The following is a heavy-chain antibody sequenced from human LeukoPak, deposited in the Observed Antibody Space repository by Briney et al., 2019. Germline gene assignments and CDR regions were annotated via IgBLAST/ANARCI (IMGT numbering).Heavy chain of an antibody. Sequence: PSETLSLTCTVSGSSINSYYWSWIRQPAGKGPEWIGRIYASGSTNYNPSLKSRVTISVDTSENQFSLNLRSATAADTAVYYCASEGLAVADNFLYWGQGALVTVSS. D-gene: IGHD6-19*01. CDR2: IYASGST. V-gene: IGHV4-4*07. CDR3: ASEGLAVADNFLY. J-gene: IGHJ4*02. CDR1: GSSINSYY.